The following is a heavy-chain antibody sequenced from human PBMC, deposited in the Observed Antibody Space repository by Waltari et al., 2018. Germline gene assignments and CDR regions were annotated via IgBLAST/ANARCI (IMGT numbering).Heavy chain of an antibody. J-gene: IGHJ3*01. D-gene: IGHD3-22*01. CDR2: VERYGRGT. CDR1: GFPFSSHW. V-gene: IGHV3-74*01. Sequence: EAQLVQSGGGSVQPGGSLRLSCAASGFPFSSHWMHWVRQVPGMGLVWVTRVERYGRGTGSADSVKGRFTISRENANNILHLQMNSLRAEDTAVYYCASCSGDYYDSSAYYSCAFDVWGQGTMVSVSS. CDR3: ASCSGDYYDSSAYYSCAFDV.